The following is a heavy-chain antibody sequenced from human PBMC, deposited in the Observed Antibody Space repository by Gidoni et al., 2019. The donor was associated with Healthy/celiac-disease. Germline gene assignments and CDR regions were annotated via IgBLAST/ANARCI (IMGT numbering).Heavy chain of an antibody. V-gene: IGHV3-49*04. CDR2: IRSKAYGGTT. CDR1: GFTFGHYA. D-gene: IGHD1-26*01. CDR3: TRAVVGATVHYYYGMDV. J-gene: IGHJ6*02. Sequence: VQLVESGGGLVQPGRSLRPSCPASGFTFGHYAMSWVRQAPGKGLEWVGFIRSKAYGGTTEYAASVKGRFTISRDDSKSIAYLQMNSLKTEDTAVYYCTRAVVGATVHYYYGMDVWGQGTTVTVSS.